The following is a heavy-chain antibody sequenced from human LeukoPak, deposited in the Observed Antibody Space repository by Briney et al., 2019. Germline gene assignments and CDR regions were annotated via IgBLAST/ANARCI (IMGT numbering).Heavy chain of an antibody. D-gene: IGHD5-12*01. V-gene: IGHV3-23*01. CDR2: ICGVGGYT. Sequence: PGGSLRLSCASSGFSFVSYAMDWVRQAPGKGLEWVSTICGVGGYTYYAGSVKGQFTISIDSSNNALYLQMNSLRDEDTAIYYCAKGPSSGPPYYFDYWGQGTLVTVSS. J-gene: IGHJ4*02. CDR1: GFSFVSYA. CDR3: AKGPSSGPPYYFDY.